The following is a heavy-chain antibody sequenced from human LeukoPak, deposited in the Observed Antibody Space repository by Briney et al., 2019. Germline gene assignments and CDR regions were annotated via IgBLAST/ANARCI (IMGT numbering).Heavy chain of an antibody. D-gene: IGHD3-22*01. J-gene: IGHJ4*02. CDR1: GFTFRSYS. V-gene: IGHV3-21*01. CDR3: ARYFPTGRYYDSSGYYDY. Sequence: GGSLRLSCAASGFTFRSYSMNWLRQAPGKGLEWVSTISSHAIYIYYADSVKGRFTISRDNAKNSLYLQMNSLRAEDTAVYYCARYFPTGRYYDSSGYYDYWGQGTLVTVSS. CDR2: ISSHAIYI.